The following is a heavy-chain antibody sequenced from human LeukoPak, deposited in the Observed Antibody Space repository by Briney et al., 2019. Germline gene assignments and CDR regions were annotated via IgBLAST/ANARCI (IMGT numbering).Heavy chain of an antibody. J-gene: IGHJ6*02. CDR3: ARVLSSSWGAYYYYGMDV. D-gene: IGHD6-13*01. V-gene: IGHV3-11*06. CDR2: IRSRSSYT. CDR1: GFTFSDYY. Sequence: AGGSLRLSCAASGFTFSDYYMSWIRQAPGKGLEGVSYIRSRSSYTKYADSVEGRLTISRDNAKNSLYLQMNSLRAEDTAVYYCARVLSSSWGAYYYYGMDVWGQGTTVTVSS.